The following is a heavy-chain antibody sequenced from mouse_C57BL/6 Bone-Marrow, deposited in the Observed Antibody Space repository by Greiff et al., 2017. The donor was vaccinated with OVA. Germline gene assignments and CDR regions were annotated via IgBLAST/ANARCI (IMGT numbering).Heavy chain of an antibody. V-gene: IGHV1-81*01. CDR1: GYTFTSYG. J-gene: IGHJ2*01. CDR2: IYPRSGNT. Sequence: VKLQESGAELARPGASVKLSCKASGYTFTSYGISWVKQRTGQGLEWIGEIYPRSGNTYYNEKFKGKATLTADKSSSPAYMELRSLTSEDSAVYFCARNYYGSRGDYWGQGTTLTVSA. D-gene: IGHD1-1*01. CDR3: ARNYYGSRGDY.